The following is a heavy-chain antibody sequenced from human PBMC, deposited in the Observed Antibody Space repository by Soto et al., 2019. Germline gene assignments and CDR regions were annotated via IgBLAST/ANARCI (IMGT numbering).Heavy chain of an antibody. CDR2: IWYDGSNK. CDR1: GFTFSSYG. Sequence: PVESLRLSCAASGFTFSSYGMHWVRQAPGKGLEWVAVIWYDGSNKYYADSVKGRFTISRDNSKNTLYLQMNSLRAEDTAVYYCTRDLYYYDSSGYFDYWGQGALVTVSS. D-gene: IGHD3-22*01. J-gene: IGHJ4*02. V-gene: IGHV3-33*01. CDR3: TRDLYYYDSSGYFDY.